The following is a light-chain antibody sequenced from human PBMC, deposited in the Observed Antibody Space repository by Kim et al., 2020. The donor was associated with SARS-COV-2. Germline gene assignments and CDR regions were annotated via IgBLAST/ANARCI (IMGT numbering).Light chain of an antibody. CDR3: QQYDILPMYT. V-gene: IGKV1-33*01. J-gene: IGKJ2*01. CDR2: DAS. CDR1: QYIRNY. Sequence: ASVGDRVTITCQASQYIRNYLNWYQQKPAKAPTLLIYDASNLETGVPSRFSGSGFGTDFTFTISSLQPEDIATYYCQQYDILPMYTFGQGTKLEI.